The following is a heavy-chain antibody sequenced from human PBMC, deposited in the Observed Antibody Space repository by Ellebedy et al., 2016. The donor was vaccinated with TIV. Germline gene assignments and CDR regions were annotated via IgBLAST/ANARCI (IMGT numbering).Heavy chain of an antibody. CDR3: AKDGHYCDSSGYCRPNWFQH. D-gene: IGHD3-22*01. CDR2: LSAYSRHT. CDR1: GYTFSSYG. J-gene: IGHJ1*01. Sequence: AASVKVSCKASGYTFSSYGINWVRHAPGQGLECIGWLSAYSRHTNYAQKIQGRVTMTTYTSTSTAYMELRSLRSDDTAVYYCAKDGHYCDSSGYCRPNWFQHWGQGTLVTVSS. V-gene: IGHV1-18*04.